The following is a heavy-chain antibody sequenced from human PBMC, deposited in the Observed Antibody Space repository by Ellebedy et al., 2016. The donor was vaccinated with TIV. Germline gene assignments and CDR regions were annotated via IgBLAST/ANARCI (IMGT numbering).Heavy chain of an antibody. J-gene: IGHJ4*02. CDR1: GYTFTNYY. V-gene: IGHV1-46*01. CDR2: INPGGGGT. CDR3: ARAIVVVTAVLDF. D-gene: IGHD2-21*02. Sequence: AASVKVSCRASGYTFTNYYIHWARQAPGQGLEWMGLINPGGGGTSYAQKFQGRVTMTRDTSTSTAYMHLSSLTPEDTGVYFCARAIVVVTAVLDFWGQGTLVSVSS.